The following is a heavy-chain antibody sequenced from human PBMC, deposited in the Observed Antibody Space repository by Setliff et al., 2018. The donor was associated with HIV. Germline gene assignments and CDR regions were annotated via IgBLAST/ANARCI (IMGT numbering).Heavy chain of an antibody. CDR1: GFTFSTYA. CDR3: ATDCAVVGGTGSLDS. V-gene: IGHV3-21*01. Sequence: GGSLRLSCAVSGFTFSTYAMSWVRQAPGKGLEWVSSISSSSSYIYYADSVKGRFTISRDNAKNSLYLQMNSLRAEDTAVYYCATDCAVVGGTGSLDSWGQGALVTVSS. CDR2: ISSSSSYI. J-gene: IGHJ4*02. D-gene: IGHD1-26*01.